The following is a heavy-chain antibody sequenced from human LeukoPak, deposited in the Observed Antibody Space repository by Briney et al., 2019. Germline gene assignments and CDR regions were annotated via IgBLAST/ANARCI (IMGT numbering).Heavy chain of an antibody. CDR2: ISRSGDRT. CDR1: GFTFSSSA. J-gene: IGHJ4*02. V-gene: IGHV3-23*01. CDR3: AKGYYGSGSYGWFDY. Sequence: GGSLRLSCAASGFTFSSSAMNWVRQAPGKGLEWVSTISRSGDRTYYADSVKGRFTISRDNSKNTLFLQMNSLRAEGTAVYYCAKGYYGSGSYGWFDYWGQGTLVTVSS. D-gene: IGHD3-10*01.